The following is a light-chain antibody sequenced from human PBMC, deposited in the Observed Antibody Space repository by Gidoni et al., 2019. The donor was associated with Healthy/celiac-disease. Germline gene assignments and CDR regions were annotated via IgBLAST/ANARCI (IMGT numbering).Light chain of an antibody. CDR1: SLRSYY. J-gene: IGLJ1*01. Sequence: SSELTQDPAESVALGQTVRITCQGDSLRSYYASWYQQKPGQAPVLVIYGKNNRPSGIPDRFSGSSSGNTASLTITGAQAEDEADYYCNSLDSSGNHLVFGTGTKVTVL. CDR2: GKN. CDR3: NSLDSSGNHLV. V-gene: IGLV3-19*01.